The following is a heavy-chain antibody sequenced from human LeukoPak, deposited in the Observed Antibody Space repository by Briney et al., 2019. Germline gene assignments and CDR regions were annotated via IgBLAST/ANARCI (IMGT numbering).Heavy chain of an antibody. D-gene: IGHD1-7*01. J-gene: IGHJ4*02. CDR2: INHSGST. Sequence: PSETLPLTCAVYGGSFSGYYWSWIRQPPGKGLEWIGEINHSGSTNYNPSLKSRVTISVDTSKNQFSLKLSSVTAADTAVYYCARGRNWNYGHFDYWGQGTLVTVSS. CDR1: GGSFSGYY. CDR3: ARGRNWNYGHFDY. V-gene: IGHV4-34*01.